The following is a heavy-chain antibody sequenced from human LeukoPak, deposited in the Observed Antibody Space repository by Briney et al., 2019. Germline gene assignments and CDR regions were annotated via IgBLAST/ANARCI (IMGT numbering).Heavy chain of an antibody. J-gene: IGHJ4*02. D-gene: IGHD1-26*01. V-gene: IGHV3-30*02. CDR3: GRVGVGATTRVTDY. CDR2: IRYDGSNK. Sequence: PAGSLRLSCAASGFTFSNYGMHWVRQAPGKGLEWVSFIRYDGSNKYYADSVKGRFTISRDNSKNTLYLQMNSLRGEDTAVYYCGRVGVGATTRVTDYWGQGTLVTVSS. CDR1: GFTFSNYG.